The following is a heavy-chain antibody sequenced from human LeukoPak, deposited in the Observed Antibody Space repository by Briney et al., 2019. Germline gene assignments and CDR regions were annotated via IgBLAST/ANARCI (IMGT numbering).Heavy chain of an antibody. Sequence: GASVKVSCKASGYTFTGYYMHWVRQAPGQGLEWMGRINPNSGGTNYAQKFQGRVTMTRDTSISTAYMELSRLRSDDTAGYYCARDGDLGVDTALMDYWGQGTLVTVSS. CDR2: INPNSGGT. J-gene: IGHJ4*02. CDR1: GYTFTGYY. D-gene: IGHD5-18*01. CDR3: ARDGDLGVDTALMDY. V-gene: IGHV1-2*06.